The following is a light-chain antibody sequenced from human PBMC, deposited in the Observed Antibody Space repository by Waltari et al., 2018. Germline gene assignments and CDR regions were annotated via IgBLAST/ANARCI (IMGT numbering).Light chain of an antibody. J-gene: IGLJ3*02. CDR3: SSYTSSNTWV. Sequence: QSALTQPAAVSGSPGQSIPIPCTGTSSDVGGYKYVSWYQQHPGKAPKLMIYDVSKRPSGVSNRFSGSKSGNTVSLTISGLQAEDEADYYCSSYTSSNTWVFGGGTKLTVL. CDR2: DVS. CDR1: SSDVGGYKY. V-gene: IGLV2-14*01.